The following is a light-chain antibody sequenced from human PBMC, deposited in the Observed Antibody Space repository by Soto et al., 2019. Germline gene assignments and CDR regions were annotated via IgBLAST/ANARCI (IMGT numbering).Light chain of an antibody. J-gene: IGKJ2*01. Sequence: DIVMTQSPLSLPVTPGEPASISCRSSESLLHSNGYTYLDWYLQKPGQPPQLLICLTSSRASGVHDRFSGSGSGTDFTLEISRVEAEDVGICYCMQAHQTPKTFGQGTKLESK. CDR2: LTS. V-gene: IGKV2-28*01. CDR3: MQAHQTPKT. CDR1: ESLLHSNGYTY.